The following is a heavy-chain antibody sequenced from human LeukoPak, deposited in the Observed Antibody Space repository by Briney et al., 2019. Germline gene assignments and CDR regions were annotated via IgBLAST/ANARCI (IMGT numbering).Heavy chain of an antibody. Sequence: GGSLRLSCAASGFTFSSYAMSWVRQAPGKGLEWVSAISGSGGSTYYADSVKGRFTISRDNSKNTLYLQMNSLRAEDTAVYYCANAPRIAVAPANWFDPWGQGTLVTVSS. CDR3: ANAPRIAVAPANWFDP. V-gene: IGHV3-23*01. CDR1: GFTFSSYA. D-gene: IGHD6-19*01. J-gene: IGHJ5*02. CDR2: ISGSGGST.